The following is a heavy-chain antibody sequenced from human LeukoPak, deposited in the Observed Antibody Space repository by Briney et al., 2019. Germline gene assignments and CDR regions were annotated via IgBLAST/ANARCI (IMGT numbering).Heavy chain of an antibody. CDR3: ARGDAGYYDSSGYWYFDL. D-gene: IGHD3-22*01. Sequence: SETLSLTCTVSGGSISSGGYSWSWIRQHPGKGLEWIGYIYYSGSTYYNPSLKSRVTISVDTSKNQFSLKLSSVTAADTAVYYCARGDAGYYDSSGYWYFDLWGRGTLVTVSS. CDR1: GGSISSGGYS. J-gene: IGHJ2*01. V-gene: IGHV4-31*03. CDR2: IYYSGST.